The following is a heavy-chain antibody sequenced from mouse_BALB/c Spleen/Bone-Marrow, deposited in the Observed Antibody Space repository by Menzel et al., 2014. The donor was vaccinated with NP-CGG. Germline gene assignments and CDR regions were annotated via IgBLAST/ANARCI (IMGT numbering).Heavy chain of an antibody. D-gene: IGHD4-1*01. J-gene: IGHJ4*01. CDR3: ARWEFYAMDY. Sequence: VQLKQSGAELVKPGASVKLSCTASGFNIKDTYMHWVKQRPEQGLEWIGRLDPANGNTKYDPKFQRKATITADSSSSTAYLQLSSLTSEDTTVDYCARWEFYAMDYWGQGTPVTVTS. CDR2: LDPANGNT. V-gene: IGHV14-3*02. CDR1: GFNIKDTY.